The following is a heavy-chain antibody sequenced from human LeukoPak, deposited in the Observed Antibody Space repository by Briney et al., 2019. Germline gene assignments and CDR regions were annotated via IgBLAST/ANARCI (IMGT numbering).Heavy chain of an antibody. CDR2: ISSSSYI. J-gene: IGHJ6*03. CDR1: GFSFSSSS. Sequence: PGGSLRLSCAASGFSFSSSSMNWVRQAPGKGLEWVSSISSSSYIYYADSVKGRFTISRDNAKNSLYLQMNSLRAEDTAVYYCARDPLSDDPYYYYMDVWGKGTTVTVSS. CDR3: ARDPLSDDPYYYYMDV. V-gene: IGHV3-21*01. D-gene: IGHD1-1*01.